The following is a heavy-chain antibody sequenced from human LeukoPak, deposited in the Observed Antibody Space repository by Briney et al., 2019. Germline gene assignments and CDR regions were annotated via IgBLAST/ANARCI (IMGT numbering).Heavy chain of an antibody. CDR3: AKASLSGYDIYYFDY. V-gene: IGHV3-9*01. J-gene: IGHJ4*02. CDR1: GFTFDDYA. Sequence: GRSLRLSCAASGFTFDDYAMHWVRQAPGKGLGWVSGISWNSGSIGYADSVKGRFTISRDNAKSSLYLQMNSLRAEDTALYYCAKASLSGYDIYYFDYWGQGTLVTVSS. D-gene: IGHD5-12*01. CDR2: ISWNSGSI.